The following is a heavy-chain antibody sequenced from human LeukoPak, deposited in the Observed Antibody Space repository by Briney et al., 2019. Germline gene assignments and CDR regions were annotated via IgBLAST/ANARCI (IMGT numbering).Heavy chain of an antibody. CDR3: AIPPAYCGNDCLFDH. D-gene: IGHD2-21*02. V-gene: IGHV5-51*01. J-gene: IGHJ4*02. Sequence: GESLKISCEDSGYSYSNYWIGWVRQMAARGREWMGIIYPGDYETRYSPTFQGFVTISVDQSISTAYLQWISLKASDTAMCYCAIPPAYCGNDCLFDHWGQGTLVTVS. CDR2: IYPGDYET. CDR1: GYSYSNYW.